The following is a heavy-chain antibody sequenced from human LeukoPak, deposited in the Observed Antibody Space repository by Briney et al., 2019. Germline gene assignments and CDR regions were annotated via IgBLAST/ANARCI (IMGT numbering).Heavy chain of an antibody. CDR2: IYTSGRT. J-gene: IGHJ5*02. Sequence: SETLSLTCTVSGGSISSYYWSWIRQPAGKGLEWIGRIYTSGRTNYNPSLKSRVTMSVDTSKNQFSLNLRSVTAADTAVYYCARDSSRSYNWFDPWGQGTLVTVSS. CDR3: ARDSSRSYNWFDP. CDR1: GGSISSYY. D-gene: IGHD6-6*01. V-gene: IGHV4-4*07.